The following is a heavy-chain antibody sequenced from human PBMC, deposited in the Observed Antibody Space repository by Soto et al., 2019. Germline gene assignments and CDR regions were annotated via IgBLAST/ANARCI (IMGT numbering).Heavy chain of an antibody. CDR2: IYYSGST. CDR3: ARIGSGSHENWFDP. V-gene: IGHV4-59*01. D-gene: IGHD3-10*01. CDR1: GGSISSYY. J-gene: IGHJ5*02. Sequence: SETLSLTCTVSGGSISSYYWSWIRQPPGKGLEWIGYIYYSGSTNYNPSLKSRVTISVDTSKNQFSLKLSSVTAADTAVYYCARIGSGSHENWFDPWGQGTLVTVSS.